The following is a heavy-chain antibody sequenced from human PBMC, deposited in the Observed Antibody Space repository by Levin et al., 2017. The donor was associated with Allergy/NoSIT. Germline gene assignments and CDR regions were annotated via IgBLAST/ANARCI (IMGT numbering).Heavy chain of an antibody. D-gene: IGHD3-16*02. V-gene: IGHV3-49*04. CDR2: IRNKAHGGTT. Sequence: GGSLGLSCTGSGFTFGDYAMSWVRQAPGKGLEWVGFIRNKAHGGTTEYAASVKGRLTISRDDSKSIAYLQMNSLKTEDTAVYFCARGGPPNYDYNWGSYRDGYFDYWGQGTLVTVSS. CDR1: GFTFGDYA. J-gene: IGHJ4*02. CDR3: ARGGPPNYDYNWGSYRDGYFDY.